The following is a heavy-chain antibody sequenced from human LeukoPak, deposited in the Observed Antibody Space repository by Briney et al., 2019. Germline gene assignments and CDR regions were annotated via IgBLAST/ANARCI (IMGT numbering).Heavy chain of an antibody. CDR2: ISGSGGST. V-gene: IGHV3-23*01. D-gene: IGHD3-22*01. Sequence: GGSLRLSCEASGFTFSSYAMGWVRQAPGKGLEWVSSISGSGGSTYYADSVKGRFTISRDNSKNTLYLQMNSLRAEDTAVYYCAKDSGVVITSNDAFDIWGQGTMVTVSS. CDR3: AKDSGVVITSNDAFDI. J-gene: IGHJ3*02. CDR1: GFTFSSYA.